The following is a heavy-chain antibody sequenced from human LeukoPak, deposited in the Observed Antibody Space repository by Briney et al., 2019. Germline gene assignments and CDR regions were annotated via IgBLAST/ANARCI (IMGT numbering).Heavy chain of an antibody. Sequence: GASVKVSCKASGYSFFAYGITWVRQAPGQGLEWRGGIIPIFGTANYTQKFQGRVAITTDESTSTAYMELSSLRSEDTAVYYCARDRDYYDSSGYSGAFDIWGQGTMVTVSS. V-gene: IGHV1-69*05. CDR1: GYSFFAYG. CDR3: ARDRDYYDSSGYSGAFDI. J-gene: IGHJ3*02. D-gene: IGHD3-22*01. CDR2: IIPIFGTA.